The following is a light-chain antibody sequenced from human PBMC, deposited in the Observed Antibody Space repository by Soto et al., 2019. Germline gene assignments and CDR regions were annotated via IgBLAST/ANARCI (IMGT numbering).Light chain of an antibody. CDR2: DVN. J-gene: IGLJ2*01. CDR1: SSDVGSYNY. V-gene: IGLV2-14*03. CDR3: SSYTTSNTVV. Sequence: QSALTQPASVSGSPGQSITISCTGTSSDVGSYNYVSWYQQHPGKAPKLMIYDVNNRPSGVSNRFFGSKSGNTASLTISGLQAEDEADYHCSSYTTSNTVVFGGGTKLTVL.